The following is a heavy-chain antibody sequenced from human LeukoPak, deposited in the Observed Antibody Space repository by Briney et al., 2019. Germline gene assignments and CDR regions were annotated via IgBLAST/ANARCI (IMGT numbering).Heavy chain of an antibody. CDR2: IWYDGSIK. J-gene: IGHJ4*02. Sequence: GGSLSLSCAASGFSFSSYGMHWVRQAPGKGLEWVAVIWYDGSIKYYADSVKGRFTISRDNSKNTLYLQMNSLRAEDTAVYYCARGAMATMVVGEHGTFDYWGQGTLVTVSS. V-gene: IGHV3-30*19. D-gene: IGHD5-24*01. CDR1: GFSFSSYG. CDR3: ARGAMATMVVGEHGTFDY.